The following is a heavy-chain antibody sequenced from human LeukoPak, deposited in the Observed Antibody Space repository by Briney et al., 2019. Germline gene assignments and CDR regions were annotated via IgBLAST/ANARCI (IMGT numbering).Heavy chain of an antibody. Sequence: SVKVSCKASGGTFSTFGISWVRQAPGQGLEWMGGIIPMSGTVNNAQKFQGRVTITADKSTGTAYMELSSLRSDDTAVYYCARDLSGYSYVEGSDWGQGTLVTVSS. V-gene: IGHV1-69*06. CDR1: GGTFSTFG. D-gene: IGHD5-18*01. J-gene: IGHJ4*02. CDR3: ARDLSGYSYVEGSD. CDR2: IIPMSGTV.